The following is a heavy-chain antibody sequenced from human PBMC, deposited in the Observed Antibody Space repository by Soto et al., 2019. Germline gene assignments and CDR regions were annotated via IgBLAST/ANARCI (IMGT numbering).Heavy chain of an antibody. V-gene: IGHV3-21*01. CDR3: ARVLSSGWPDFDY. CDR1: GFTLSSYS. D-gene: IGHD6-19*01. CDR2: ISSSSSYI. J-gene: IGHJ4*02. Sequence: PGGSLRLSCAASGFTLSSYSMNWVRQAPGKGLEWVSSISSSSSYIYYADSVKGRFTISRDNAKNSLYLQMNSLRAEDTAVYYCARVLSSGWPDFDYWGQGTLVTFSS.